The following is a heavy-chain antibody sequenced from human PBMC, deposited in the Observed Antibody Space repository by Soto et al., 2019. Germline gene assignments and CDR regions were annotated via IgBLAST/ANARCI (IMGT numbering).Heavy chain of an antibody. D-gene: IGHD3-22*01. CDR2: IYYSGST. V-gene: IGHV4-30-4*01. CDR1: SGAISSGDYY. J-gene: IGHJ4*02. Sequence: SETLSLTCTVFSGAISSGDYYWSWIRQPPGKGLGWIGSIYYSGSTYYNPSLKSRVTISVDTSKNQFSLKLSSVTAADTAVYYCARGSYYYDSSGCYHYWGQGTLVTVSS. CDR3: ARGSYYYDSSGCYHY.